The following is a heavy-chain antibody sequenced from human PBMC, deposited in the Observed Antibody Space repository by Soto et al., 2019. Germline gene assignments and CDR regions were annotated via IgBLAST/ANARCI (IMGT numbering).Heavy chain of an antibody. D-gene: IGHD2-15*01. CDR2: MNPNSGNT. J-gene: IGHJ6*02. Sequence: QVQLVQSGAEVKKPGASVKVSCKASGYTFTSYDINWVRQATGQGLEWMGWMNPNSGNTGYAQKFQGRVTMTRNTAISTAYMELSSLRSEETAVYYCARGGAKYRSGGSCYYYYYGMDVWGQGTTVTVSS. V-gene: IGHV1-8*01. CDR3: ARGGAKYRSGGSCYYYYYGMDV. CDR1: GYTFTSYD.